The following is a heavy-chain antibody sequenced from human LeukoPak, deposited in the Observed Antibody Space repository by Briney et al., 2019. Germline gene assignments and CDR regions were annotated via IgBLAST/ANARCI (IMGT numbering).Heavy chain of an antibody. V-gene: IGHV3-20*04. J-gene: IGHJ6*03. CDR2: INWNGGST. D-gene: IGHD3-22*01. CDR1: GFTFDDYG. Sequence: GGSLRLACAASGFTFDDYGMSWVRQAPGKGLEWVSGINWNGGSTGYADSVKGRFTISRDNAKNSLYLQMNSLRAEDTALYYCARGSYYDWYYYMDVWGKGTTVTVSS. CDR3: ARGSYYDWYYYMDV.